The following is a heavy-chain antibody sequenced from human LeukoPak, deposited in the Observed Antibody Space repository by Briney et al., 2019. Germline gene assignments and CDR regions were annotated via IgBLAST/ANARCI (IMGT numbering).Heavy chain of an antibody. CDR3: MGADYGGH. D-gene: IGHD4/OR15-4a*01. J-gene: IGHJ4*02. CDR1: GGSISSTTYY. CDR2: IYYSGTT. Sequence: SETLSLTCIVSGGSISSTTYYWGWIRQPPGKRLEWIGSIYYSGTTNYNPSLKSRVTISLDKSKNQFSLKLSSVTAADTALYYCMGADYGGHWGQGTLVTVSS. V-gene: IGHV4-39*07.